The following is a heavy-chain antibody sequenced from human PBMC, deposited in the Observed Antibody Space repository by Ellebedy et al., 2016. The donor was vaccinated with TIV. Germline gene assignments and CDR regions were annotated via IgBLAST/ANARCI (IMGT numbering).Heavy chain of an antibody. D-gene: IGHD2-15*01. J-gene: IGHJ4*02. Sequence: GESLKISCAASGFIFSNAWVNWVRQAPGKGLEWVGRIKTTTGGGATDYAAHVKGRFIISRDDSKNTLYLQMNSLKTEDTAVYYCTTELCSSGCFPGIYWGQGTLVTVSS. CDR1: GFIFSNAW. CDR2: IKTTTGGGAT. CDR3: TTELCSSGCFPGIY. V-gene: IGHV3-15*07.